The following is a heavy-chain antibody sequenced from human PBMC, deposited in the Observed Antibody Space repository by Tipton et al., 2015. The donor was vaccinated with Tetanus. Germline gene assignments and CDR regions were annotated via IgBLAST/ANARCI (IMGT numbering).Heavy chain of an antibody. CDR2: ISSSGLYK. Sequence: GSLRLSCTGSGFTFSTYTMNWIRQSPGRGLEWVSSISSSGLYKHYADSVKGRFTISRDNAKKSVYLQMNSLRADDTAVYYCARDSDNTLVPRGAFNPWGQRTLVTASS. CDR1: GFTFSTYT. V-gene: IGHV3-21*01. D-gene: IGHD2-8*02. CDR3: ARDSDNTLVPRGAFNP. J-gene: IGHJ5*02.